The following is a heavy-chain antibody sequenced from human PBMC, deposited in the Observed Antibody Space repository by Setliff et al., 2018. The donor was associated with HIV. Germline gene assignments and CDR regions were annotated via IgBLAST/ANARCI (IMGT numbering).Heavy chain of an antibody. CDR1: GGSMNGHY. Sequence: SETLSLTCTVSGGSMNGHYWCWIRQSPGRGLEWIGYIYYSVSTKYNPSLKSRVSMSIDTSKNQFSLKMSSVTAADTAVYYCARGVVDYDFWSGSGDYYYMDVWGKGTTVTVSS. CDR2: IYYSVST. V-gene: IGHV4-59*11. CDR3: ARGVVDYDFWSGSGDYYYMDV. D-gene: IGHD3-3*01. J-gene: IGHJ6*03.